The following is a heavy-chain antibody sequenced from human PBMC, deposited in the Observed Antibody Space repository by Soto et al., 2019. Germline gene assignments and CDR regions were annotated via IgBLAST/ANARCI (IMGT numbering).Heavy chain of an antibody. CDR2: IDPSDSYT. Sequence: GESLKISCKGSGYSFTSYCISWVRQMPWKGLEWMGRIDPSDSYTNYSPPFQGHVTISADKSISTAYLQWSSLKASDTAMYYCVQPRGAHEHYAGIDIWGQGTLVTV. D-gene: IGHD6-13*01. V-gene: IGHV5-10-1*01. CDR1: GYSFTSYC. J-gene: IGHJ3*02. CDR3: VQPRGAHEHYAGIDI.